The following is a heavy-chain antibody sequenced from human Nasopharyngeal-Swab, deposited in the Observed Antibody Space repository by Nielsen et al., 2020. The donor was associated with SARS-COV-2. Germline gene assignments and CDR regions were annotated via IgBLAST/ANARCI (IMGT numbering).Heavy chain of an antibody. V-gene: IGHV3-30*04. CDR2: ISYDGSNK. Sequence: GESLKISCAASGFTFSSYAMHWVRQAPGKGLEWVAVISYDGSNKYYADSVKGRFTISRDNSKNTLYLQMNSLRAEDTAVYYCTSLGTGDYWGQGTLVTVSS. CDR3: TSLGTGDY. CDR1: GFTFSSYA. J-gene: IGHJ4*02. D-gene: IGHD1-1*01.